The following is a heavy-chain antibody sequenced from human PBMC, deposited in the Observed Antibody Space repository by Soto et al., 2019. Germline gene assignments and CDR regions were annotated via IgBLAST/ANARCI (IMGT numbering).Heavy chain of an antibody. V-gene: IGHV3-73*01. D-gene: IGHD3-3*01. CDR2: IRSKANSYAT. CDR1: GFTFSGSA. CDR3: TKNYDFWSGYYMPGYYYYYMDV. J-gene: IGHJ6*03. Sequence: GGSLRLSCAASGFTFSGSAMHWVRQASGKGLEWVGRIRSKANSYATAYAASVKGRFTISRDDSKNTAYLQMNSLKTEDTAVYYCTKNYDFWSGYYMPGYYYYYMDVWGKGTTVTVSS.